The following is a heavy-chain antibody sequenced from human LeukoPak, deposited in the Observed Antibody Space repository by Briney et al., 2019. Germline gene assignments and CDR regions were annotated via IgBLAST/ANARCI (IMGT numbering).Heavy chain of an antibody. Sequence: GGSLRLSCAASGFTVHSIYMSWVRQAPGKGLEWVSVLYAGGDTYYAESVKGRFTISRDDSKNTVYLQMNSLRPEDTAIYYCARDLAPPVSTGGGNYFDYWGQGTLVTVSS. D-gene: IGHD5/OR15-5a*01. CDR3: ARDLAPPVSTGGGNYFDY. V-gene: IGHV3-66*01. CDR2: LYAGGDT. J-gene: IGHJ4*02. CDR1: GFTVHSIY.